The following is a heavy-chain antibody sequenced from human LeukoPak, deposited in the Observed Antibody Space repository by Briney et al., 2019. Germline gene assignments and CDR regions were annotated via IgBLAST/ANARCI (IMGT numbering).Heavy chain of an antibody. J-gene: IGHJ4*02. CDR3: ATARTTVVTPGWGYFDY. D-gene: IGHD4-23*01. V-gene: IGHV3-21*01. CDR1: GFSFSTYA. Sequence: PGGSLRLSCAAPGFSFSTYAMSWVRQAPGKGLEWVSSISSSSSYIYYADSVKGRFTISRDNAKNSLYLQMNSLRAEDTAVYYCATARTTVVTPGWGYFDYWGQGTLVTVSS. CDR2: ISSSSSYI.